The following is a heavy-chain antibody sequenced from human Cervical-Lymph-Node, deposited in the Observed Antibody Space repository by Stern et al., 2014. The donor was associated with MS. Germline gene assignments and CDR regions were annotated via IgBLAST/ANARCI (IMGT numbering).Heavy chain of an antibody. Sequence: VQLVQSGAEAKAPGASMKVSCKASGYIFTDYYLHWVRQAPGHGLEWLGWIHPNSGGTNYAQNFQGRVTMTRDTSITTAYMELRWLGYADTAVYYCARGSGTAYDLRGDYWGQGTLVTVSS. CDR1: GYIFTDYY. CDR2: IHPNSGGT. D-gene: IGHD3-3*01. CDR3: ARGSGTAYDLRGDY. J-gene: IGHJ4*01. V-gene: IGHV1-2*02.